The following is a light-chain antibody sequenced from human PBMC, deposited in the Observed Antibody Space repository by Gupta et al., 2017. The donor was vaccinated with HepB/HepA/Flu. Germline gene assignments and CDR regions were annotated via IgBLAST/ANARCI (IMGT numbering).Light chain of an antibody. V-gene: IGLV1-44*01. CDR3: AAWDDSLTGWV. CDR2: SNN. J-gene: IGLJ3*02. Sequence: QSVLTQPPSVSGTPGQRVTISCSGSSSNIGNNAVNWYQQLPGTAPKLVIYSNNQRPSGVPDRFSGSKSGTSASLAISGLQSEDEADYYCAAWDDSLTGWVFGGGTKLTVL. CDR1: SSNIGNNA.